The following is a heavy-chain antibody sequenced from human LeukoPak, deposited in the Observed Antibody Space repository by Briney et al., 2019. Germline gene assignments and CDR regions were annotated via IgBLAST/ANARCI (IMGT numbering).Heavy chain of an antibody. Sequence: PSETLSLTCAVYGGSFSGYYWSWIRQPPGKGLEYIGYIYYSGSANYNPSLKSRVTISVDPSKNQFSLKLSSVTAADTAVYYCARNGDYYEKSGYYYLFDFWGQGTLVTVSS. CDR1: GGSFSGYY. D-gene: IGHD3-22*01. CDR3: ARNGDYYEKSGYYYLFDF. CDR2: IYYSGSA. J-gene: IGHJ4*02. V-gene: IGHV4-59*01.